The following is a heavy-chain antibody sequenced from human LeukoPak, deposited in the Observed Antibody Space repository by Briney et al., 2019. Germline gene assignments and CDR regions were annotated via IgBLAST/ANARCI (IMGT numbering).Heavy chain of an antibody. CDR1: GLTFSNAW. V-gene: IGHV3-15*01. D-gene: IGHD5-12*01. Sequence: GGSLRLSCAASGLTFSNAWMSWVRQAPGKGLEWVGRIKSKADGGTTDYAAPVKGRFTISRDDSENTLYLQMNSLKTEDTAVYYCATNSDYEGLFAYWGQGSLVTVSS. J-gene: IGHJ4*02. CDR2: IKSKADGGTT. CDR3: ATNSDYEGLFAY.